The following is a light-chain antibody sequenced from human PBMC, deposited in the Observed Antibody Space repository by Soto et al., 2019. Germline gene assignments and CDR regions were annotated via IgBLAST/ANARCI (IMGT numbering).Light chain of an antibody. CDR3: QQYNSNRT. Sequence: DIPMTQSPSTRSASVGARVNITCRASQSISSWLAWYQQKPGKAPKLLIYDASSLESGVPSRFSGIESGTEFTLTIRSLKPDDSATDYCQQYNSNRTFGQGTKVDIK. V-gene: IGKV1-5*01. J-gene: IGKJ1*01. CDR1: QSISSW. CDR2: DAS.